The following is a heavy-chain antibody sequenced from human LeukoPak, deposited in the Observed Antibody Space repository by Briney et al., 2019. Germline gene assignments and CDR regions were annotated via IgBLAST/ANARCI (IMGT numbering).Heavy chain of an antibody. CDR2: IIPIFGTA. CDR1: GGTFSSYA. CDR3: ARSGYGRSYYYYIDV. Sequence: SVKVSCKASGGTFSSYAISWVRQAPGQGLEWMGGIIPIFGTANYAQKFQGRVTITADESTSTAYMELSSLRSEDTAVYYCARSGYGRSYYYYIDVWGKGPTVTVSS. V-gene: IGHV1-69*13. D-gene: IGHD3-3*01. J-gene: IGHJ6*03.